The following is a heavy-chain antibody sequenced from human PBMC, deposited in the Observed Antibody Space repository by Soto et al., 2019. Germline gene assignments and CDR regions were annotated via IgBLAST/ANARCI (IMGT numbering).Heavy chain of an antibody. V-gene: IGHV4-39*01. J-gene: IGHJ4*02. CDR2: IYYSGST. Sequence: SETLSLTCTVSGGSISSSSYYWGWIRQPPGKGLEWIGSIYYSGSTYYNPSLKSRVTISVDTSKNQFSLKLSSVTAADTAVYYCARRQLEWFGESNYFDYWGQGTLVTVSS. CDR3: ARRQLEWFGESNYFDY. D-gene: IGHD3-10*01. CDR1: GGSISSSSYY.